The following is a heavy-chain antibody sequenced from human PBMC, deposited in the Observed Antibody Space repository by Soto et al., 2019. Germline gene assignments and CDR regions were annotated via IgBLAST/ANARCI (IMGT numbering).Heavy chain of an antibody. J-gene: IGHJ6*02. D-gene: IGHD3-10*01. CDR1: GGSISSINNHFSNHY. V-gene: IGHV4-61*01. CDR3: TTQGFGGLHGLVDV. CDR2: ISNIGFT. Sequence: QVQLQESGPGLVKPSETLSLTCTVSGGSISSINNHFSNHYCSWIRLSPGKGLEWIGYISNIGFTRYNPFLKSRVIISVDTSKNHCPRKLTSVPAAGTAVYYCTTQGFGGLHGLVDVWGQGTTVSVSS.